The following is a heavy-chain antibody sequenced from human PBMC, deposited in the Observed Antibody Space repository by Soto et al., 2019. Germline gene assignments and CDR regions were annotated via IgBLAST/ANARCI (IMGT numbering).Heavy chain of an antibody. J-gene: IGHJ6*02. V-gene: IGHV5-51*01. CDR2: IYPGDSDT. Sequence: EVQLVQSGAEVKKPGESLKISCKGSGYSFTSYWIGWVRQMPGKGLEWMGIIYPGDSDTRYSPSFQGQVTISADKSISTAYLQWSSLKASDTAMYYCARPTPYSSSWQNYYYYGMDVWGQGTTVTVSS. CDR3: ARPTPYSSSWQNYYYYGMDV. D-gene: IGHD6-13*01. CDR1: GYSFTSYW.